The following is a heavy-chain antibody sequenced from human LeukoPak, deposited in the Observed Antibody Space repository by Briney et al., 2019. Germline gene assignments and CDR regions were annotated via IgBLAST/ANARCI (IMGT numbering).Heavy chain of an antibody. V-gene: IGHV1-18*01. D-gene: IGHD7-27*01. CDR3: ARVAWGSGLYYFDY. Sequence: AASVKVSCKASGYTFTSYGISWVRRAPGQGLEWMGWISAYNGNTNYAQKLQGRVTMTTDTSTSTAYMELRSLRSDDTAVYYCARVAWGSGLYYFDYWGQGTLVTVSS. J-gene: IGHJ4*02. CDR2: ISAYNGNT. CDR1: GYTFTSYG.